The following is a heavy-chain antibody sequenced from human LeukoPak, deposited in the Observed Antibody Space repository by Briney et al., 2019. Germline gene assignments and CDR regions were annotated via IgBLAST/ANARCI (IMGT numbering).Heavy chain of an antibody. CDR2: IYHSGST. CDR1: GYSISSGYY. CDR3: ASLNGGYSYGYVGY. V-gene: IGHV4-38-2*02. D-gene: IGHD5-18*01. J-gene: IGHJ4*02. Sequence: PSETLSLTCTVSGYSISSGYYWGWIRQPPGKGLEWIGSIYHSGSTYYNPSLKSRVTISVDTSKNQFSLKLSSVTAADTAVYYCASLNGGYSYGYVGYWGQGTLVTVSS.